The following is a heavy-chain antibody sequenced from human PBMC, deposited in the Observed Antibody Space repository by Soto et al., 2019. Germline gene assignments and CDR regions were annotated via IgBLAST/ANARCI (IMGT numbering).Heavy chain of an antibody. CDR2: IYPGDSDT. CDR1: GYSFTSYW. D-gene: IGHD5-12*01. Sequence: HGESLKISCKGSGYSFTSYWIGWVRQMPGKGLEWMGIIYPGDSDTRYSPSFQGQVTVSADKSISTSYLQGSSPKASDAAMYFWVRVRGGNDSLSGYYFDYWGQGTQVTVSS. V-gene: IGHV5-51*01. J-gene: IGHJ4*02. CDR3: VRVRGGNDSLSGYYFDY.